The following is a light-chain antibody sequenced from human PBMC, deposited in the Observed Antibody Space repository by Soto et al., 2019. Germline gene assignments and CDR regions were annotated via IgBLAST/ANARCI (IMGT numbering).Light chain of an antibody. CDR1: QSLTGR. V-gene: IGKV1-5*01. CDR3: HQYQSSPWT. Sequence: DIQMTQSPSTLSASIGDRVTLTCRASQSLTGRLAWYQQKHGRPPKLLIYDVSSLEIGVPSRCSGSESGTDFTLTISSLCPDDFATFSCHQYQSSPWTLGQVTRVEVK. CDR2: DVS. J-gene: IGKJ1*01.